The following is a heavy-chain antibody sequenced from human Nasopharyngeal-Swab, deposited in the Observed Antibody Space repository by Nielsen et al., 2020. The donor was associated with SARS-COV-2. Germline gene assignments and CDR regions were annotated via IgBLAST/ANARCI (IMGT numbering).Heavy chain of an antibody. CDR1: GDSIRKDKYY. CDR2: VYYSGTA. V-gene: IGHV4-39*01. Sequence: SETLSLTCSVFGDSIRKDKYYWGWVRQAPGQGLEWIGTVYYSGTAYHNPSLKSRVAISVDASKSQLSLSLSSVTATDTAVYYCAGTFYSWYVDVWGTGTKVTVSS. CDR3: AGTFYSWYVDV. J-gene: IGHJ6*04. D-gene: IGHD6-13*01.